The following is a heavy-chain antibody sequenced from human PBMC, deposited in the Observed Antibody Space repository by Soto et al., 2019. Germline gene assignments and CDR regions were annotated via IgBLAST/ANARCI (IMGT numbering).Heavy chain of an antibody. CDR3: ARSQQWLPPGNAFDI. CDR2: IYSGGST. J-gene: IGHJ3*02. V-gene: IGHV3-53*01. CDR1: GFTVSSNY. Sequence: EVQLVESGGGLIQPGGSLRLSCAASGFTVSSNYMSWVRQAPGKGLEWVSVIYSGGSTYYADSVKGRFTISRDNTKNTLYLQMNSLRAEDTAVYYCARSQQWLPPGNAFDIWGQGTMVTVSS. D-gene: IGHD6-19*01.